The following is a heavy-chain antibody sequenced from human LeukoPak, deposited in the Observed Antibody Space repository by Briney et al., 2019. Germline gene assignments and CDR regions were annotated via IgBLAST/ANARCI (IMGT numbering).Heavy chain of an antibody. CDR3: ARASLDVMVNY. Sequence: GASVKVSCKASGYTFTGYYMHWVRQAPGQGLEWMGMINPSGGTTNYAQKFQDRVTMTRDTSTNTVYLDLSSLRSDDTAVYYCARASLDVMVNYWGQGTLVTVSS. V-gene: IGHV1-46*01. CDR1: GYTFTGYY. CDR2: INPSGGTT. J-gene: IGHJ4*02. D-gene: IGHD2-21*01.